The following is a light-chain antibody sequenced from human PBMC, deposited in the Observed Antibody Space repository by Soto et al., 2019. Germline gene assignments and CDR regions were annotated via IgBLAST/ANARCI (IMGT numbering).Light chain of an antibody. CDR1: QSIGSQ. CDR3: QQTYIVPVT. V-gene: IGKV1-39*01. CDR2: AAS. J-gene: IGKJ4*01. Sequence: DLQMTQSPSSLSASVGDRVTITCRASQSIGSQLNWYQQKLGKAPKVLIYAASNLQSGVPSRFSGSGSGTDFTLTISSLQPEDFATYYCQQTYIVPVTFGGGTKVEIK.